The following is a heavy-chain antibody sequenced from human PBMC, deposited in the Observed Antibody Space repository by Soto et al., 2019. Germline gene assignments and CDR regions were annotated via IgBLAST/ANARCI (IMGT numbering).Heavy chain of an antibody. CDR1: GFPFSSYW. Sequence: PGGSLRLSCAASGFPFSSYWMHWVRQAPGKGLVWVSRINGDGSSISYADSVKGRFTIPRDNAKNSLYLQMNSLRAEDTAVYYCARDFGPGVSEQWLVRDAFDIWGQGTMVTVSS. J-gene: IGHJ3*02. D-gene: IGHD6-19*01. CDR3: ARDFGPGVSEQWLVRDAFDI. V-gene: IGHV3-74*01. CDR2: INGDGSSI.